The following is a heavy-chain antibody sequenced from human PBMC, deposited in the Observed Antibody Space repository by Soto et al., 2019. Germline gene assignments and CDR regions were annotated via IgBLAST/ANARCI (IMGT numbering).Heavy chain of an antibody. CDR1: GFTFDDYA. CDR2: ISWNSGSI. J-gene: IGHJ4*02. Sequence: PGGSLRLSXAASGFTFDDYAMHWVRQAPGKGLEWVSGISWNSGSIGYADSVKGRFTISRDNAKNSLYLQMNSLRAEDTALYYCAKDSLYYYDSSGYHPLDYWGQGTLVTVSS. V-gene: IGHV3-9*01. D-gene: IGHD3-22*01. CDR3: AKDSLYYYDSSGYHPLDY.